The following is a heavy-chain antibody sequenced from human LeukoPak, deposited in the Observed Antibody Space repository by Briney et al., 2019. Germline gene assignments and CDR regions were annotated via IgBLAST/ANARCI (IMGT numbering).Heavy chain of an antibody. Sequence: GGSLRLSCAASGFTFSSYWMSWVRQAPGKGLEWVANIKQDGSEKYYVDSVEGRFTISRDNAKNSLYLQMNSLRAEDTAVYYCARDPARYYDGSDYHQFDFWGQGTLVTVSS. CDR3: ARDPARYYDGSDYHQFDF. CDR1: GFTFSSYW. CDR2: IKQDGSEK. D-gene: IGHD3-22*01. V-gene: IGHV3-7*01. J-gene: IGHJ4*02.